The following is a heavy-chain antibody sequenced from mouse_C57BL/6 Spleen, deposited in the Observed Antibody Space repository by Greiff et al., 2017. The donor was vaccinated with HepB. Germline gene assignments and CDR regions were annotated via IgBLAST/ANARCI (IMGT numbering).Heavy chain of an antibody. J-gene: IGHJ1*03. V-gene: IGHV10-1*01. D-gene: IGHD4-1*01. CDR3: VRQGWDGWYFDV. Sequence: DVMLVESGGGLVQPKGSLKLSCAASGFSFNTYAMNWVRQAPGKGLEWVARIRSKSNNYATYYADSVKDRFTISRDDSESMLYLQMNNLKTEDTAMYYCVRQGWDGWYFDVWGTGTTVTVSS. CDR1: GFSFNTYA. CDR2: IRSKSNNYAT.